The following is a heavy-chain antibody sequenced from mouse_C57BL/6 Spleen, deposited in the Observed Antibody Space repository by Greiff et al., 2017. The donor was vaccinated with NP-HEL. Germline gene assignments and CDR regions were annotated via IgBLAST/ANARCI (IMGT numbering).Heavy chain of an antibody. J-gene: IGHJ1*03. V-gene: IGHV1-55*01. CDR3: ARRDYGNPYWYFDV. CDR2: IYPGSGST. D-gene: IGHD2-1*01. CDR1: GYTFTSYW. Sequence: QVQLQQPGAELVKPGASVKMSCKASGYTFTSYWITWVKQRPGQGLEWIGDIYPGSGSTNYHEKFKSKATLTVDTSSSTAYMQLSSLTSEDSAVYYCARRDYGNPYWYFDVWGTGTTVTVSS.